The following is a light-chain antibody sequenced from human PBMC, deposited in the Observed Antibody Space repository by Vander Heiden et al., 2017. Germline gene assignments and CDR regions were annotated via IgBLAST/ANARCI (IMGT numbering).Light chain of an antibody. CDR2: DAS. V-gene: IGKV1-33*01. CDR3: QQYDNLPLT. J-gene: IGKJ4*01. CDR1: QDISNY. Sequence: DFLLTPSPSSLSASLGDRVTITCQASQDISNYLNWYQQKPGKAPKLLIYDASNLETGVPSRFSGSGSGTDFTFTISSLQPEDIATYYCQQYDNLPLTFGGGTKVEIK.